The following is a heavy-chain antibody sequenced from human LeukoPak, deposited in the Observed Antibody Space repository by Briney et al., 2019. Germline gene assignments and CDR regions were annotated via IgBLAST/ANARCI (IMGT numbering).Heavy chain of an antibody. CDR3: AKVMGKAAAIATAFDY. CDR1: GFTFSDYA. J-gene: IGHJ4*02. Sequence: PGGSLRLSCAASGFTFSDYALDWVRLPPGKGLEWVSTISDSGSRTFYADSVKGRFTISRDNSKNTLYLQMGSLRAEDTAVYYCAKVMGKAAAIATAFDYWGQGTLVTVSS. D-gene: IGHD6-13*01. V-gene: IGHV3-23*01. CDR2: ISDSGSRT.